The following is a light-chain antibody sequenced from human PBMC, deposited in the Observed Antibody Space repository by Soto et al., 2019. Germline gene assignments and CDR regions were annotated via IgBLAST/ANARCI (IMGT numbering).Light chain of an antibody. CDR1: QDISNY. CDR3: QQYDNLPYT. J-gene: IGKJ2*01. V-gene: IGKV1-33*01. CDR2: DAS. Sequence: DIQMTQSPSSLSASVGDRVTITCQASQDISNYLNWYQQKPGKAPKLLIYDASNLETGVPSRFSGSGSGTDFTFTISSLQPEDIGSYYCQQYDNLPYTFGQRTKLEIK.